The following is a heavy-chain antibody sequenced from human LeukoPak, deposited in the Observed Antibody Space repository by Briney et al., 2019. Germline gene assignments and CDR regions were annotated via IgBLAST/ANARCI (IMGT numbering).Heavy chain of an antibody. Sequence: PGGSLRLSCAASGFTFDDYAMHGVRQAPGKGLEWVSGISRGSNIIVYGDPVKGRLTISRDNAKSSLYLQMSGLTVEDTAFYYCAKGIYDSKSSLREPFDYWGQGTLVTVSS. V-gene: IGHV3-9*01. CDR1: GFTFDDYA. CDR3: AKGIYDSKSSLREPFDY. D-gene: IGHD3-10*01. J-gene: IGHJ4*02. CDR2: ISRGSNII.